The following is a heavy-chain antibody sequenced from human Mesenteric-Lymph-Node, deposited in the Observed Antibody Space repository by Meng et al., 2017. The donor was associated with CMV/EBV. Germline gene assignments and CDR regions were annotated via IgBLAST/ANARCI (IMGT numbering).Heavy chain of an antibody. V-gene: IGHV3-66*02. D-gene: IGHD3-9*01. CDR2: IHSGANT. CDR1: GFTFSDYG. J-gene: IGHJ6*02. Sequence: GESLKISCAASGFTFSDYGMSWVRQAPGKGLEWVSVIHSGANTYYADSVKGRFTISRDNSKNTLYLQMNSLRAEDTAVYYCARGHYDILTGWNFGMDVWGQGTTVTVSS. CDR3: ARGHYDILTGWNFGMDV.